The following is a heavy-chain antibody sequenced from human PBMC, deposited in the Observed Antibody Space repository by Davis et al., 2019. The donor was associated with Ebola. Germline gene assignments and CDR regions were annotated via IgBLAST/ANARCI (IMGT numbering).Heavy chain of an antibody. Sequence: MPSETLSLTCTVSGGSTSRYYWSWIRQTPGKGLEWIGYIFYSGSTNYNPSLKSRVTISVDTSKNQFSLKLTSVTAADTAIYYCAKVYGSGSYQFDPWGQGTLVTVSS. CDR2: IFYSGST. J-gene: IGHJ5*02. V-gene: IGHV4-59*01. D-gene: IGHD3-10*01. CDR1: GGSTSRYY. CDR3: AKVYGSGSYQFDP.